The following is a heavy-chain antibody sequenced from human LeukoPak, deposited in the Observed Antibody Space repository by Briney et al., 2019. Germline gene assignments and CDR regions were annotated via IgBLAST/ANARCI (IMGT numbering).Heavy chain of an antibody. Sequence: PGRSLRLSCAASGFTFDDYAMHWVRQAPGKGLEWVSGISWNSGSIGYADSVKGRFTISRDNSKNSLYLQMNSLRTEDTALYYCAKDIRRSTWLYFDYWGQGTLVTVSS. J-gene: IGHJ4*02. V-gene: IGHV3-9*01. CDR3: AKDIRRSTWLYFDY. CDR2: ISWNSGSI. CDR1: GFTFDDYA. D-gene: IGHD6-13*01.